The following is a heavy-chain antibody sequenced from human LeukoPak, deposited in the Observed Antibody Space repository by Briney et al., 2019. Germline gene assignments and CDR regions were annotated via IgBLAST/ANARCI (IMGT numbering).Heavy chain of an antibody. J-gene: IGHJ4*02. CDR1: GFIFSSYN. Sequence: GGSLRLSCAASGFIFSSYNMNWVRQAPGKGLEWVSSISRSGTYIYYADSVKGRFTISRDNSKNTLYLQMNSLRAEGTAVYYCAKDLSTYYYDSSGYYWGQGTLVTVSS. V-gene: IGHV3-21*01. D-gene: IGHD3-22*01. CDR2: ISRSGTYI. CDR3: AKDLSTYYYDSSGYY.